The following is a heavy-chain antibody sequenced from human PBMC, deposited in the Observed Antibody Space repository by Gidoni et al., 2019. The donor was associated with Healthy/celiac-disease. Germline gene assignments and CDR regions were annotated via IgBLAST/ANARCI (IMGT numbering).Heavy chain of an antibody. V-gene: IGHV3-21*01. J-gene: IGHJ4*02. D-gene: IGHD1-1*01. CDR1: GFTFSSYS. CDR2: ISSSSSYI. CDR3: ARVGDTTAYYFDY. Sequence: EVQLVESGGGLVTPGGSLRLSCAASGFTFSSYSMNWVRQAPGKGLEWVSSISSSSSYIYYADSVKGRFTISRDNAKNSLYLQMNSLRAEDTAVYYCARVGDTTAYYFDYWGQGTLVTVSS.